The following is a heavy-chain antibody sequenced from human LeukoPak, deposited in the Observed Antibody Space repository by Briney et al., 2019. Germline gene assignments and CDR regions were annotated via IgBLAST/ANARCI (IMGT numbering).Heavy chain of an antibody. D-gene: IGHD3-10*01. J-gene: IGHJ4*02. CDR3: ARDRGIYGSGSYYFDY. CDR2: IYYSGST. V-gene: IGHV4-59*01. CDR1: GGSISSYY. Sequence: SETLSLTCTVSGGSISSYYWSWIRQPPGKGLEWIGYIYYSGSTKYNPSLKSRVTISVDTSKNQFSLKLSSVTAADTAVYYCARDRGIYGSGSYYFDYWGQGTLVTVSS.